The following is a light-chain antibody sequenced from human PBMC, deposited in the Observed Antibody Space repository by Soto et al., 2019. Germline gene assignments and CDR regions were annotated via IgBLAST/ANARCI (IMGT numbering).Light chain of an antibody. V-gene: IGLV2-8*01. CDR1: NNDVGGFDF. J-gene: IGLJ1*01. Sequence: QSALTQPASVSGSPGQSISISCTGTNNDVGGFDFVSWYHQHPGKAPELVIYEVNKRPSGVPDRFSGSKSGNTASLTVSGLQAEDEADYYCSSYAGSSNVFGTGTKLTVL. CDR3: SSYAGSSNV. CDR2: EVN.